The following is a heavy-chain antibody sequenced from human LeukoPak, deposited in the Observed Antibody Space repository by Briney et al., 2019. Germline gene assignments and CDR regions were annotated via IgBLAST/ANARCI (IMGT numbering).Heavy chain of an antibody. CDR3: ATDIAVAGTYWFDP. CDR2: FDPEDGET. D-gene: IGHD6-19*01. Sequence: VASVKVSCKASGGTFSSYAISWVRQAPGKGLEWMGGFDPEDGETIYAQKFQGRVTMAEDTSTDTAYMELSSLRSEDTAVYYCATDIAVAGTYWFDPWGQGTLVTVSS. CDR1: GGTFSSYA. J-gene: IGHJ5*02. V-gene: IGHV1-24*01.